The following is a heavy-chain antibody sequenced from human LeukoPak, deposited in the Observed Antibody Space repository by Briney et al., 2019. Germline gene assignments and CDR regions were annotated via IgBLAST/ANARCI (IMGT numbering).Heavy chain of an antibody. CDR2: IYHSGST. V-gene: IGHV4-39*07. D-gene: IGHD3-22*01. Sequence: SETLSLTCTVSGGSISSSSYYWGWIRQPPGKGLEWIGSIYHSGSTYYNPSLKSRVTISVDTSKNQFSLKLSSVTAADTAVYYCARAPPYYYDSSGYYYLYYYYYMDVWGKGTTVTVSS. J-gene: IGHJ6*03. CDR1: GGSISSSSYY. CDR3: ARAPPYYYDSSGYYYLYYYYYMDV.